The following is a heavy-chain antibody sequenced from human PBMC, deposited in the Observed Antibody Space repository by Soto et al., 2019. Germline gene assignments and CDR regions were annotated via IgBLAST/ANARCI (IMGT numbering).Heavy chain of an antibody. CDR2: ISGSGGST. CDR1: GFTFSSYA. CDR3: AKSARGQPVGALFDY. Sequence: GGSLRLSCAASGFTFSSYAMSWVRQAPGKGLEWDSAISGSGGSTYYADSVKGRYTISRDNSKNTLYLQLNSMRAEDTAVYYCAKSARGQPVGALFDYWGQGTLVTVFS. V-gene: IGHV3-23*01. D-gene: IGHD1-26*01. J-gene: IGHJ4*02.